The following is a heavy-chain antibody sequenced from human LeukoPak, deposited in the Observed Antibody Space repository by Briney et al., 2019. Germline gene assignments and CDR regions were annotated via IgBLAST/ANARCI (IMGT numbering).Heavy chain of an antibody. CDR2: IYGSGST. V-gene: IGHV4-59*08. CDR1: GDSLSSHY. J-gene: IGHJ4*02. Sequence: SETLSLTCTVSGDSLSSHYWSWIRQPPGKGLEWVGYIYGSGSTHYDPSLRSRVTISEDTSKNQFSLKLTSVTAADTAVYYCARNVGWYSHDSWGQGTLVTVSS. CDR3: ARNVGWYSHDS. D-gene: IGHD6-19*01.